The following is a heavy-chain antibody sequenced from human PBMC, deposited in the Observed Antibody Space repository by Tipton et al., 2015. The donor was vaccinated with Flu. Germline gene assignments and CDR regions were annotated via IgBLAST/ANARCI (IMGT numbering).Heavy chain of an antibody. CDR2: INHSGST. D-gene: IGHD3-3*01. CDR1: GGSISSYY. V-gene: IGHV4-34*01. Sequence: TLSLTCTVSGGSISSYYWSWIRQPPGKGLEWIGEINHSGSTNYNPSLKSRVTISVDTSKNQFSLKLSSVTAADTAVYYCARGPGGFWSGYYPHWGQGTLVTVSS. J-gene: IGHJ4*02. CDR3: ARGPGGFWSGYYPH.